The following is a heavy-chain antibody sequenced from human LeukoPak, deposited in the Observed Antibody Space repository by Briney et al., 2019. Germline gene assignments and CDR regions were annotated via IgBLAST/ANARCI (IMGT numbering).Heavy chain of an antibody. Sequence: GSLRLSCAASGFTFSSYWMTWVRQAPGKGPEWVANIKHNGDELNYVDSVEDRFTISRDNAKNSLYLHMTSLRAEDTAVYYCARELRTFDSWGQGTLVTVSS. CDR1: GFTFSSYW. D-gene: IGHD3-16*01. V-gene: IGHV3-7*01. CDR3: ARELRTFDS. J-gene: IGHJ4*02. CDR2: IKHNGDEL.